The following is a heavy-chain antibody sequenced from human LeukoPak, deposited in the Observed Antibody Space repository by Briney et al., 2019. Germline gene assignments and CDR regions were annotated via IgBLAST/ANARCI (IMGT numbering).Heavy chain of an antibody. CDR2: ISGRSDNT. CDR3: AKWGDYDVLTGYYVSDF. CDR1: GFIFSNYA. Sequence: GGSLRLSCAASGFIFSNYAMYWVRQAPGEGLEWVSAISGRSDNTYYADSVKGRFTLSRDSSKNTLYLQMNSLRADDTAVYYCAKWGDYDVLTGYYVSDFWGQGTLVTVSS. V-gene: IGHV3-23*01. D-gene: IGHD3-9*01. J-gene: IGHJ4*02.